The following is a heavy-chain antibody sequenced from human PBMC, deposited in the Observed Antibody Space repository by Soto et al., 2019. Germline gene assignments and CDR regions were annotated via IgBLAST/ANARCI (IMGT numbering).Heavy chain of an antibody. CDR2: ISYDGRET. Sequence: GGSLRLSCAASGFTFSAYAFHWVRQAPGKGLEWLSVISYDGRETHYADSVEGRFIISRDSSKKTAYMQMDSLRLEDTGVYYCARDGLPDDFRSGGYWFDPWGQGTQVTVSS. J-gene: IGHJ5*02. CDR1: GFTFSAYA. CDR3: ARDGLPDDFRSGGYWFDP. V-gene: IGHV3-30-3*01. D-gene: IGHD3-3*01.